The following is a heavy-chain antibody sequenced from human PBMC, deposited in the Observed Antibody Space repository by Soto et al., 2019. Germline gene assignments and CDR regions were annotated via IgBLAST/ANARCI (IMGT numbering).Heavy chain of an antibody. Sequence: EVKLLESGGGLVQPGGSLRLSCAASGFIFRDYYMSWVRQAPGKGLEWVSAISSRGDTTFYGDSPAGRFTISRDNSNDTLYLQLHSVSVEDTALYYCARSSVYYGLDVWGPGTTVTVSS. CDR3: ARSSVYYGLDV. J-gene: IGHJ6*02. V-gene: IGHV3-23*01. CDR1: GFIFRDYY. CDR2: ISSRGDTT.